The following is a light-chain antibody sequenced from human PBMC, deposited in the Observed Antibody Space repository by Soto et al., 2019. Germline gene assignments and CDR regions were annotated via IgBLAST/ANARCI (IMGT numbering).Light chain of an antibody. J-gene: IGLJ2*01. CDR3: GADHGSGSNFFVV. CDR1: SGYSNYK. CDR2: VGTGGIVG. V-gene: IGLV9-49*01. Sequence: QLVLTQPPSASASLGASVTLTCTLSSGYSNYKVDWYQQRPGKGPRFVMRVGTGGIVGSKGDGIPDRFSVLGSGLNRYLTIKNIPEEDESDYHCGADHGSGSNFFVVFGGGTKVTVL.